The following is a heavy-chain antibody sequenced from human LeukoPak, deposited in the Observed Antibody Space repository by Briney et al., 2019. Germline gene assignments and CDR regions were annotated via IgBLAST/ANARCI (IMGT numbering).Heavy chain of an antibody. J-gene: IGHJ4*02. Sequence: PSQTLSLTCPVSGRSISRGGYYWGGIRQHPGKALEWIGYIYCSGSTYYNPCLKSRVTISVDTSKNQFSLKLSSVTAADTAAYYCASSTPEPYCGGDCYALDYSGQGTPVTVSS. CDR3: ASSTPEPYCGGDCYALDY. CDR1: GRSISRGGYY. D-gene: IGHD2-21*02. CDR2: IYCSGST. V-gene: IGHV4-31*03.